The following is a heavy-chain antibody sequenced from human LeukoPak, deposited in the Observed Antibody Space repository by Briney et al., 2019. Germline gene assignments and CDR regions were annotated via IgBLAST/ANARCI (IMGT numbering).Heavy chain of an antibody. V-gene: IGHV4-59*08. Sequence: PSETLSLTCTVSGGSISSYYWSWIRQPPGKGLEWIGYIYYSGSTNYNPSLKSRVTISVDTSKNQFSLKLSSVTAADTAVYYCARHMVYSSSWYAPQTPYYFDYWGQGTLVTVSS. CDR3: ARHMVYSSSWYAPQTPYYFDY. CDR2: IYYSGST. D-gene: IGHD6-13*01. J-gene: IGHJ4*02. CDR1: GGSISSYY.